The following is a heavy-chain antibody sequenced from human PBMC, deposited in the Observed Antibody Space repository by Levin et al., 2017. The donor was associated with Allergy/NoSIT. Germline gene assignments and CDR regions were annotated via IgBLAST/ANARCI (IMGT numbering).Heavy chain of an antibody. Sequence: GESLKISCKASGYSFTFFGISWVRQAPGQGLEWMGWISPYNGDTNYAQKFQGRVTMTTDTSTSTAYKELRGLRAYETAVYYCAREMVDTAADTFDIWGQGTMVTVFS. V-gene: IGHV1-18*01. D-gene: IGHD5-18*01. J-gene: IGHJ3*02. CDR3: AREMVDTAADTFDI. CDR1: GYSFTFFG. CDR2: ISPYNGDT.